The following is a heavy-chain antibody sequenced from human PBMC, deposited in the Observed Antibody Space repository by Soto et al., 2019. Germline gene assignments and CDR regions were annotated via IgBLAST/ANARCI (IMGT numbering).Heavy chain of an antibody. J-gene: IGHJ6*02. Sequence: PGGSLRLSCAASGFTFSSYGMHWVRQAPGKGLEWVAVISYDGSNKYYADSVKGRFTISRDNSKNTLYLQMNSLRAEDTAVYYCAKDKAWSYCSSTSCGYYYYGMDVWGQGTTVTVSS. CDR3: AKDKAWSYCSSTSCGYYYYGMDV. CDR2: ISYDGSNK. D-gene: IGHD2-2*01. V-gene: IGHV3-30*18. CDR1: GFTFSSYG.